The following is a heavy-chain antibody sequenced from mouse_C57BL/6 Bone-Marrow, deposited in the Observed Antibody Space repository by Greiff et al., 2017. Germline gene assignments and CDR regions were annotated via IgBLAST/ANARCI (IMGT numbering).Heavy chain of an antibody. D-gene: IGHD2-3*01. V-gene: IGHV1-72*01. CDR1: GYTITSYW. J-gene: IGHJ2*01. Sequence: QVQLQQPGAELVKPGASVKLSCKASGYTITSYWMHWVKQRPERGLEWIGWIDPNSGGTKYTEKFKSKATLTVDQPSSTAYLKLSSLTSEDSAVYYCARYEDYWGQGTTRTVSS. CDR2: IDPNSGGT. CDR3: ARYEDY.